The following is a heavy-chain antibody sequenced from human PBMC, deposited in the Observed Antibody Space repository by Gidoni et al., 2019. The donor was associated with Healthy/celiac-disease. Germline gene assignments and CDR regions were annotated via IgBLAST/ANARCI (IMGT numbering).Heavy chain of an antibody. D-gene: IGHD3-22*01. Sequence: EVQLVESGGGLIQPGGSLRLSCAASGFTVSSNYMSWVRQAPGKGLEWVSVIYSGGSTYYADSVKGRFTISRDNSKNTLYLQMNSLRAEDTAVYYCARDLTGPDYYDSSGGHWGQGTLVTVSS. V-gene: IGHV3-53*01. CDR2: IYSGGST. CDR1: GFTVSSNY. J-gene: IGHJ4*02. CDR3: ARDLTGPDYYDSSGGH.